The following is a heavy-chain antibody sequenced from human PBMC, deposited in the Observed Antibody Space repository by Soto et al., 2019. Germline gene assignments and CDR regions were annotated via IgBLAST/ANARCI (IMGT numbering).Heavy chain of an antibody. CDR2: ISYDGSNK. CDR1: GFTFSSYG. Sequence: PGGSLRLSFAASGFTFSSYGMHWVRQAPGKGLEGVAFISYDGSNKYYADSVKVRFTISRENYKNTLYLQMNSLRAEDTAVYYCAKDPEPPSYRMVGYFYXWGQVTLFTVSX. D-gene: IGHD2-15*01. J-gene: IGHJ4*02. CDR3: AKDPEPPSYRMVGYFYX. V-gene: IGHV3-30*18.